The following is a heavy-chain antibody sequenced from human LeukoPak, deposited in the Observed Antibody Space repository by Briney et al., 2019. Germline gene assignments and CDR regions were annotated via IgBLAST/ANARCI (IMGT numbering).Heavy chain of an antibody. CDR2: IWYDGSNK. Sequence: LPGGSLRLSCVVSGFPFSSYGMHWVRQAPGKGLEWVAHIWYDGSNKYYADSVKGRYTISRDNSINTLYLQMNSLRADDTAVYYCARDVFTTYDTGGGYFDYWGQGTLVTVSS. J-gene: IGHJ4*02. D-gene: IGHD3-22*01. CDR3: ARDVFTTYDTGGGYFDY. V-gene: IGHV3-33*01. CDR1: GFPFSSYG.